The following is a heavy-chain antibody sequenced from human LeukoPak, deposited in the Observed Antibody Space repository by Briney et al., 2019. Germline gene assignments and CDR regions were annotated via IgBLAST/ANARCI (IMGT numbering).Heavy chain of an antibody. V-gene: IGHV3-23*01. Sequence: PGGSLRLSCAASGFTFSNYAMSWVRQAPGKGLEWVSAISGGADNTYYADSVKGRFTISRDNSKNTLYLQMNSLRAEDTAVYYCAFSGGIFTAPNPSFDYWGQGTLVTVSS. D-gene: IGHD3-9*01. J-gene: IGHJ4*02. CDR1: GFTFSNYA. CDR3: AFSGGIFTAPNPSFDY. CDR2: ISGGADNT.